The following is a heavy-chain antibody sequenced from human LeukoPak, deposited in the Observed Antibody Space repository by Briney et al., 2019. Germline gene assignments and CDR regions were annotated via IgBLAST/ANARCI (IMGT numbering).Heavy chain of an antibody. CDR2: IYYSGST. D-gene: IGHD5-24*01. Sequence: SGTLSLTSTISGGSISNSRYYWGWIRQPPGKGLEWIGSIYYSGSTYYNPSLKSRVTISVDTSKNQFSLKLTSVTAADTAVFYCARVRDGYNYPDYWGQGTLVTVSS. CDR1: GGSISNSRYY. J-gene: IGHJ4*02. CDR3: ARVRDGYNYPDY. V-gene: IGHV4-39*07.